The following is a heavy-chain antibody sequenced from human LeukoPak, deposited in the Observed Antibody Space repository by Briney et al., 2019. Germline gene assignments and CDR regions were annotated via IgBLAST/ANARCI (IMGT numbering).Heavy chain of an antibody. J-gene: IGHJ4*02. CDR2: ISYDGSDK. CDR3: ARQMATILDGILDY. D-gene: IGHD5-24*01. V-gene: IGHV3-30*03. CDR1: GFTFSSYG. Sequence: GGSLRLSCAASGFTFSSYGMHWVRQAPGKGLEWVALISYDGSDKGYADSVKGRFTISRDNSRNTLYLQMNSLRAEDTAVYYCARQMATILDGILDYWGQGTLVTVSS.